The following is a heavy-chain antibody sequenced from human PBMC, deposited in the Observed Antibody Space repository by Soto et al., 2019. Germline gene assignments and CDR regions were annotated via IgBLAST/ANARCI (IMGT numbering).Heavy chain of an antibody. Sequence: VQPLRVSCKVAEGTCANSGIGWVRRLPGKGMEWMGIIYPGDSDTRYSPSFQGHVTISADKSVNTAYLHWSSLQASDTAIYYCPNPLVSTVPDFWGQGT. CDR1: EGTCANSG. CDR2: IYPGDSDT. V-gene: IGHV5-51*01. J-gene: IGHJ1*01. D-gene: IGHD2-8*01. CDR3: PNPLVSTVPDF.